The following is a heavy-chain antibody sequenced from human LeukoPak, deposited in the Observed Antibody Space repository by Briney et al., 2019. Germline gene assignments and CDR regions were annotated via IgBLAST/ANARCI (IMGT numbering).Heavy chain of an antibody. Sequence: PSETLSLTCAVSGGSLSRSYWWTWVRQPPGKGLEWIGEIYHSGSTNYNPSLNSRVTISVDKSKNQLSLELSSMTAADTAVYYWARVITMVRERWFDPWGQGILVTVSS. CDR1: GGSLSRSYW. CDR2: IYHSGST. V-gene: IGHV4-4*02. J-gene: IGHJ5*02. D-gene: IGHD3-10*01. CDR3: ARVITMVRERWFDP.